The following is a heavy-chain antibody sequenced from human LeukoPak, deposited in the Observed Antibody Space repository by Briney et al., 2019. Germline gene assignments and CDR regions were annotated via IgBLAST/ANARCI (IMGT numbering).Heavy chain of an antibody. CDR2: ISVRSNYI. CDR1: GYTFSSYS. CDR3: VRLRRNSDTSGFYYYYDF. J-gene: IGHJ4*02. D-gene: IGHD3-22*01. V-gene: IGHV3-21*01. Sequence: GGSLRLSCAASGYTFSSYSINWVRQAPGKGLEWVSSISVRSNYIYYADSVGGRFRISRDDARDSLYLQMNSLRAEDTAVYYCVRLRRNSDTSGFYYYYDFWGQGTLVTVSS.